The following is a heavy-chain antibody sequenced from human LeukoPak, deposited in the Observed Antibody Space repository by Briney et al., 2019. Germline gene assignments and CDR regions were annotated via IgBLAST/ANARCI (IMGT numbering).Heavy chain of an antibody. CDR3: ARHGNYYDTSQSDP. CDR2: VYHSGST. J-gene: IGHJ5*02. D-gene: IGHD3-22*01. V-gene: IGHV4-38-2*01. CDR1: GYSISSGYY. Sequence: SXXXSLTCAVSGYSISSGYYWGWIRQPPGKGLEWIGSVYHSGSTYHNPSLKSRVTISVDTSKNQFSLKLSSVTAADTAVYYCARHGNYYDTSQSDPWGQGTLVTVSS.